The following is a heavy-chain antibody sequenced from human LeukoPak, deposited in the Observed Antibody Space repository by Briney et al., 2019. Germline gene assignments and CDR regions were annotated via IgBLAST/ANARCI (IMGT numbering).Heavy chain of an antibody. D-gene: IGHD4-17*01. J-gene: IGHJ4*02. CDR2: ISSSSSYI. Sequence: GGSLRLSCAASGFTFSSYSMNWVRQAPGKGLEWVSSISSSSSYIYYADSVKGRFTISRDNAKNSLYLQMNSLRAEDTAVYYCARDSSRSLRSLNYYFDYWGQGTLVTVSS. CDR3: ARDSSRSLRSLNYYFDY. V-gene: IGHV3-21*01. CDR1: GFTFSSYS.